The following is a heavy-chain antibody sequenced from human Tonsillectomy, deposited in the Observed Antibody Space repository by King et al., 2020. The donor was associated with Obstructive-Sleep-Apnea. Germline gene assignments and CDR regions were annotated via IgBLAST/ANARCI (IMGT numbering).Heavy chain of an antibody. Sequence: EVQLVESGGNLVQPGGSLRLSCAASGLTFSTYWMQWVRQAPGKGLVWVSRINSDGSSTSYADSVWGRFTISRDNAKNTLYLQMNSLRVEDTAVYYCARESLQHQYYYALDVWGQGTTVTVSS. V-gene: IGHV3-74*01. CDR3: ARESLQHQYYYALDV. CDR1: GLTFSTYW. J-gene: IGHJ6*02. D-gene: IGHD1-1*01. CDR2: INSDGSST.